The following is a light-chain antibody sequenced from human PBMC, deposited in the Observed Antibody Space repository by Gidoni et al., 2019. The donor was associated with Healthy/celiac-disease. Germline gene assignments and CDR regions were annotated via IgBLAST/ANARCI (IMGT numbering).Light chain of an antibody. Sequence: SYELTQPPSVSEAPGQTARITCSGDALPKQYAYWYQQKPGQAPVLVIYKDSERPSGIPERFSGSSSGTTVTLTISGVQAEDEADYYCQSADSSGTYAVFGGGTKLTVL. J-gene: IGLJ3*02. V-gene: IGLV3-25*03. CDR3: QSADSSGTYAV. CDR1: ALPKQY. CDR2: KDS.